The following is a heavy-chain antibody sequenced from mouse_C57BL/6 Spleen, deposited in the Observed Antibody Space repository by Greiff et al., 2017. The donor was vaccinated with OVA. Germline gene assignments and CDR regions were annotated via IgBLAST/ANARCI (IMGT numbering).Heavy chain of an antibody. Sequence: VKLQESGAELARPGASVKLSCKASGYTFTSYGISWVKPRTGQGLELIGEIYPRSGNNYYNEKFKGKATLTADKSSRTAYMELRSLTSEDSAVYFCAREEAYYSPMDYWGQGTSVTVSS. J-gene: IGHJ4*01. CDR2: IYPRSGNN. D-gene: IGHD2-12*01. CDR3: AREEAYYSPMDY. V-gene: IGHV1-81*01. CDR1: GYTFTSYG.